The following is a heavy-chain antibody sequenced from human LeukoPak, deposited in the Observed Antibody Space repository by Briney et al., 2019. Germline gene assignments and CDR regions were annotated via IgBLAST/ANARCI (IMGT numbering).Heavy chain of an antibody. D-gene: IGHD1-26*01. CDR1: GYNFTSYW. V-gene: IGHV5-51*01. Sequence: GESLKISCKGSGYNFTSYWIGWVRQMPGKGLEWMGIIYPGDSNTKYSPAFQGQVTISADKSISTAYLQWSSLKASDTAMYYCARHVSGSGYAFDIWGQGTMVTVSS. J-gene: IGHJ3*02. CDR3: ARHVSGSGYAFDI. CDR2: IYPGDSNT.